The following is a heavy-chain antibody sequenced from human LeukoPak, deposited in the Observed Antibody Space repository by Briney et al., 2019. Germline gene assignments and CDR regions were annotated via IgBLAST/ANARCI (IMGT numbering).Heavy chain of an antibody. V-gene: IGHV4-31*03. D-gene: IGHD4-17*01. CDR2: IHYSGST. CDR1: GGSISSGGYY. J-gene: IGHJ5*02. Sequence: PSQTLSLTCNVSGGSISSGGYYWSWIRQHPGKGLEWIGYIHYSGSTYYNPSLKSRVTISVDTSKNQFSLKLSSVTAADTAVYYCARDSTTDYATNWFDPWGQGTLVTVSS. CDR3: ARDSTTDYATNWFDP.